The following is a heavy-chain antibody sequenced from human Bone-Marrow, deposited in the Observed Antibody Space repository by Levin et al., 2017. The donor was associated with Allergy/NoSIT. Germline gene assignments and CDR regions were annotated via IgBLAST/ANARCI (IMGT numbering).Heavy chain of an antibody. CDR3: AREGTPQSWDY. CDR2: IYYIGKT. Sequence: KPSETLSLTCTVSGGSISSSTYYWVWIRQPPGTGLEWIGSIYYIGKTYYNPSLESRVTISVDTSKNQFSLKLTSVTAADTAVYYCAREGTPQSWDYWGQGTLVTVSS. CDR1: GGSISSSTYY. V-gene: IGHV4-39*07. D-gene: IGHD1-14*01. J-gene: IGHJ4*02.